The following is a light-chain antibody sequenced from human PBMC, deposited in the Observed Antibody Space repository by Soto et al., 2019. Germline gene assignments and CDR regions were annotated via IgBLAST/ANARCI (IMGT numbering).Light chain of an antibody. CDR3: QQYYSYPWT. CDR2: KAS. J-gene: IGKJ1*01. CDR1: QSISSW. V-gene: IGKV1-5*03. Sequence: DIQMTQSPSTLSASVGDRVTITCRASQSISSWLAWYQQKPGKAPKLLIYKASSLESGVPSRFSGSGSGTDFTLTISCLQSEDFATYYCQQYYSYPWTFGQGTKVE.